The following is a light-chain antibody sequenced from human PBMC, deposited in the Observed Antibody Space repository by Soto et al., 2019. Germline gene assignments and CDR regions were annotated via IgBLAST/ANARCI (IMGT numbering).Light chain of an antibody. Sequence: EIVLTQSPGTLSLSPGEVATLSCRASQSVSSSYLAWYQQKPGQAPRLLIYGASSRATGIPDRFSGSGSGTDFTLTISRMEPEDFAVYYCKQYAGTFGQGTKVDIK. CDR1: QSVSSSY. V-gene: IGKV3-20*01. J-gene: IGKJ1*01. CDR2: GAS. CDR3: KQYAGT.